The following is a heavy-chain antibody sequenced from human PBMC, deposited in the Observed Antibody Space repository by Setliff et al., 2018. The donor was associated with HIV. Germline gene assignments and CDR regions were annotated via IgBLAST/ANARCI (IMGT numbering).Heavy chain of an antibody. CDR3: AREHCSGGSCNGFDI. J-gene: IGHJ3*02. D-gene: IGHD2-15*01. CDR1: GGSISSSGYY. V-gene: IGHV4-39*07. Sequence: PSETPSLTCTVSGGSISSSGYYWGWIRQPPGRGLEWIGRIYTSGSTNYNPSLKSRVTISVDTSKNQFSLKLSSATAADTAMYYCAREHCSGGSCNGFDIWGQGTMVTVSS. CDR2: IYTSGST.